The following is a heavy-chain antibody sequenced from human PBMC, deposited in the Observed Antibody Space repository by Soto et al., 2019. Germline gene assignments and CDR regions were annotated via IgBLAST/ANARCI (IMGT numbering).Heavy chain of an antibody. CDR3: AKDLTEYSSGKDV. CDR2: ISYDGSNK. V-gene: IGHV3-30*18. J-gene: IGHJ6*02. Sequence: QPGGSLRLSCAASGFTFSSYGMHWVRQAPGKGLEWVAVISYDGSNKYYADSVKGRFTISRDNSKNTLYLQMNSLRAEDTAVYYCAKDLTEYSSGKDVWGQGTTVTVSS. D-gene: IGHD6-19*01. CDR1: GFTFSSYG.